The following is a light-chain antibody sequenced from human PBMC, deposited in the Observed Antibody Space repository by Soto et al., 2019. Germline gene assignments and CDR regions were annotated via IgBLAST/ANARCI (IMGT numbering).Light chain of an antibody. J-gene: IGKJ1*01. Sequence: IEMTQSTATLSVSPVERATLSCRASQSVSSNLVWYQQKPGQAPRLLIYGASTRVTGIPARFSGSGSGTEFTLTISSLQSEDFAVYYCQQYHNWWTFGQGTKVDI. V-gene: IGKV3-15*01. CDR2: GAS. CDR3: QQYHNWWT. CDR1: QSVSSN.